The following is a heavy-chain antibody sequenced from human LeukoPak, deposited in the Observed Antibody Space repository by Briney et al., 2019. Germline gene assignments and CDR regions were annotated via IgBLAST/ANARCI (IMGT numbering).Heavy chain of an antibody. V-gene: IGHV4-34*01. J-gene: IGHJ6*03. CDR1: GGSFSGYY. CDR3: ARAHYYYYYYMDV. CDR2: IYYSGST. Sequence: NPSETLSLTCAVYGGSFSGYYWSWIRQPPGKGLEWIGSIYYSGSTYYNPSLKSRVTISVDTSKNQFSLKLSSVTAADTAVYYCARAHYYYYYYMDVWGKGTTVTVSS.